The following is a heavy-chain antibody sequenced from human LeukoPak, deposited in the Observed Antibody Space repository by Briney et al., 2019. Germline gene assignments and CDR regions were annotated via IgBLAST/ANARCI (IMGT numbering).Heavy chain of an antibody. Sequence: PGGSLRLSCAASGFTFSSYGMHWVRQAPGKGLEWVAVISYDGSNKYYADSVKGRFTISRDNSKNTLYLQMNSLRAEDTAVYYCAKDESGELLPDYRGQGTLVTVSS. J-gene: IGHJ4*02. D-gene: IGHD3-10*01. CDR2: ISYDGSNK. CDR1: GFTFSSYG. CDR3: AKDESGELLPDY. V-gene: IGHV3-30*18.